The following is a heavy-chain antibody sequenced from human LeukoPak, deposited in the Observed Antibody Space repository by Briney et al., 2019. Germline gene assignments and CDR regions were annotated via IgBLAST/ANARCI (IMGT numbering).Heavy chain of an antibody. V-gene: IGHV4-38-2*01. CDR2: IYHSGST. Sequence: SETLSLTCAVSGYSISGGYYWGWIRQPPGKGLEWIGSIYHSGSTYYNPSLKSRVTISVDTSKNQFSLKLSSVTAADTAVYYCARVGQWLASDWFDPWGQGTLVTVSS. CDR3: ARVGQWLASDWFDP. D-gene: IGHD6-19*01. CDR1: GYSISGGYY. J-gene: IGHJ5*02.